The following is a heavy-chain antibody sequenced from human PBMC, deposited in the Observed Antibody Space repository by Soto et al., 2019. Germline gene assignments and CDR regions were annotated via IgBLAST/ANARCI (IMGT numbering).Heavy chain of an antibody. J-gene: IGHJ6*02. CDR3: ARGIAARAAYYYYGMDV. Sequence: GGSLRLSCAASGFTFSSYWMSWVRQAPGKGLEWVANIKQDGSEKYYVDSVKGRFTISRDNAKNSLYLQMNSLRAEDTAVYYCARGIAARAAYYYYGMDVWGQGTTVTVSS. CDR1: GFTFSSYW. V-gene: IGHV3-7*01. D-gene: IGHD6-6*01. CDR2: IKQDGSEK.